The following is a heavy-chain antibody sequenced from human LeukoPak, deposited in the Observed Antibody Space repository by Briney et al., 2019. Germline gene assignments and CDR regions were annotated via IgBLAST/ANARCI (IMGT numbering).Heavy chain of an antibody. D-gene: IGHD3-10*01. V-gene: IGHV1-18*01. J-gene: IGHJ4*02. Sequence: GASVKVSCKASGYTFSSYGISWVRQAPGHGLEWMGWISAYNGNTNYAQKLQGRVTMTTDTSTSTAYMELRSLRSDDTAVYYCARAPSGSRLYYFDYWGQGTLVTVAS. CDR1: GYTFSSYG. CDR3: ARAPSGSRLYYFDY. CDR2: ISAYNGNT.